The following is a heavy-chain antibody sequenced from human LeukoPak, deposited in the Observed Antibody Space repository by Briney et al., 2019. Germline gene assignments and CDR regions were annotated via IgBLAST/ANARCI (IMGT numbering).Heavy chain of an antibody. CDR1: GFTVSSNY. CDR3: ARRWYFDL. CDR2: IYSGGST. J-gene: IGHJ2*01. V-gene: IGHV3-53*05. Sequence: GGSLRLSCAASGFTVSSNYMSWVRQAPGKGLEWVSVIYSGGSTYYADSVKGRFTISRDYSKNTLYLQMNSLRTEDTAVYYCARRWYFDLWGRGTLVTVSS.